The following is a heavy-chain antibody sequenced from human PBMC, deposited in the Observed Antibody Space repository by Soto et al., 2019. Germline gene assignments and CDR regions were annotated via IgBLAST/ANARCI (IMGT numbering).Heavy chain of an antibody. CDR2: IYYNGNT. V-gene: IGHV4-59*11. J-gene: IGHJ4*02. CDR3: ARSNWYSEY. D-gene: IGHD7-27*01. Sequence: QVQLQESGPGLVKPSETLSLTCTVSGGSISNHYWSWIRQPPGKGLEWIGYIYYNGNTNYNPSLKVRVTMSVDTPKNQFSRKLSSVTAADTAVYYCARSNWYSEYWGQGPLVTVSS. CDR1: GGSISNHY.